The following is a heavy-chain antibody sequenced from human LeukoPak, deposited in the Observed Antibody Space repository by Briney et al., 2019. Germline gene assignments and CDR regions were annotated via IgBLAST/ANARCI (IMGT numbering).Heavy chain of an antibody. CDR2: IYYSGST. J-gene: IGHJ5*02. CDR3: ARSGRTDDFWSGYYAPWFDP. D-gene: IGHD3-3*01. V-gene: IGHV4-59*01. Sequence: SETLSLTCTVSGGSISSYYWSWIRQPPGKGLEWIGYIYYSGSTNYNPSLKSRVTTSVDTSKNQFSLKLSSVTAADTAVYYCARSGRTDDFWSGYYAPWFDPWGQGTLVTVSS. CDR1: GGSISSYY.